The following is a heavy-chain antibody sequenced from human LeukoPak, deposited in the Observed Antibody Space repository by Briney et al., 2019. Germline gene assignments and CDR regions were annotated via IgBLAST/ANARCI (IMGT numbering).Heavy chain of an antibody. J-gene: IGHJ6*02. Sequence: GGSLRLSCVGSGFTFSNYWMTWVRQAPGKGLEWVDNIKQDGSEKYYGDSVKGRFTISRDNAKNSLYLQMNSLRVEDTAVYYCPRSPLYGMDVWGQGTTVTVAS. CDR3: PRSPLYGMDV. V-gene: IGHV3-7*01. CDR2: IKQDGSEK. CDR1: GFTFSNYW.